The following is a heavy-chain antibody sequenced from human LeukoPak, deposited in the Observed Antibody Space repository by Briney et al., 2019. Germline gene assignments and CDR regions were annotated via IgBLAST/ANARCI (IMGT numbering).Heavy chain of an antibody. J-gene: IGHJ6*02. Sequence: GGSLRLSRAASGFTFSSYAMSWVRQAPGKGLEWVSGISGRGGSTYSADSVTGRFTISRDNSMNTLYLQMNSLRAEDTAIYFCAKVPYPDYGSWRPPFMDVWGQGTTVAVSS. D-gene: IGHD3-10*01. CDR2: ISGRGGST. CDR3: AKVPYPDYGSWRPPFMDV. V-gene: IGHV3-23*01. CDR1: GFTFSSYA.